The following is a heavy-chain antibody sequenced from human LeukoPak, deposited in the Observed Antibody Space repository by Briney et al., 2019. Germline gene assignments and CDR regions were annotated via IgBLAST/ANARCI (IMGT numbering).Heavy chain of an antibody. CDR2: TNYRSKWYN. CDR3: ARGSSGSFDY. D-gene: IGHD6-19*01. J-gene: IGHJ4*02. V-gene: IGHV6-1*01. CDR1: GDSVSGNIVA. Sequence: PSQTLSLTCDISGDSVSGNIVAWNWIRQSPSRGLEWLGRTNYRSKWYNDYAVSVRGRITINPDTSKNRFSLQPDSVTPEDTAVYYCARGSSGSFDYWGQGTLVTVSS.